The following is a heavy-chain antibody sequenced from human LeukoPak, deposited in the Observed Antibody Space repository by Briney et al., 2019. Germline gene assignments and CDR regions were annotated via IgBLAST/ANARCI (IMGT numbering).Heavy chain of an antibody. Sequence: ASVKVSCKASGYTFTGYYMHWVRQAPGQGLEWMGWINPNSGGTNYAQKFQGRVTMTRDTSISTAYMELRSLRSDDTAVYYCARDSGEWAYYYYYGMDVWGQGTTVTVSS. V-gene: IGHV1-2*02. CDR1: GYTFTGYY. J-gene: IGHJ6*02. D-gene: IGHD1-26*01. CDR3: ARDSGEWAYYYYYGMDV. CDR2: INPNSGGT.